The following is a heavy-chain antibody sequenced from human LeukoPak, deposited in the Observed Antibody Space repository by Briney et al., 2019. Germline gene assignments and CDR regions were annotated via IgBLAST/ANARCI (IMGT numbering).Heavy chain of an antibody. V-gene: IGHV3-7*01. J-gene: IGHJ4*02. D-gene: IGHD5-12*01. Sequence: GGSLRLSCAASGFTFSSYWMSWVRQAPGKGLEWVANIKQDGSEKYYVDSVKGRFTISRDNAKNSLYLQMNSLRAEDTAAYYCARDVGKRGYSGYDLLDYWGQGTLVTVSS. CDR2: IKQDGSEK. CDR1: GFTFSSYW. CDR3: ARDVGKRGYSGYDLLDY.